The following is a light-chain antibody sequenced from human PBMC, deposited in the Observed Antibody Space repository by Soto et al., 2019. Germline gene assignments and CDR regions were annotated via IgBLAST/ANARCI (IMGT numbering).Light chain of an antibody. Sequence: EIVLTQSPGTLSLSPGERATLSCRASQSVSSGYVAWYQQKPGQTPKLLIYDASSRASGTPDRFSGSGSGTHFSLTISRLEHEDFAVYDCQQYGTSPQTFGQGAKVDIK. CDR2: DAS. CDR3: QQYGTSPQT. CDR1: QSVSSGY. J-gene: IGKJ1*01. V-gene: IGKV3-20*01.